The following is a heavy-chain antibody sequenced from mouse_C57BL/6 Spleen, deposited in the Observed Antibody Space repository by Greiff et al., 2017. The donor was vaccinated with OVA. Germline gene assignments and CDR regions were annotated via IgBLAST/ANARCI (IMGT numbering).Heavy chain of an antibody. J-gene: IGHJ4*01. CDR1: GFTFSDYG. Sequence: EVQLVESGGGLVKPGGSLKLSCAASGFTFSDYGMHWVRQAPEKGLEWVAYISSGSSTIYYADTVKGRFTISRDNAKNTLFLQMTSLRSEDTAMYYCAWGNNEVYAMDYWGQGTSVTVAS. D-gene: IGHD2-1*01. V-gene: IGHV5-17*01. CDR2: ISSGSSTI. CDR3: AWGNNEVYAMDY.